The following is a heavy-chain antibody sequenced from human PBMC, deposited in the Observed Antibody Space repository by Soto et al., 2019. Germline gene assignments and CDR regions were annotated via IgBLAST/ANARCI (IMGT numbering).Heavy chain of an antibody. CDR1: GFTFSSYG. CDR3: ARGLKDYYYGMDV. J-gene: IGHJ6*02. V-gene: IGHV3-33*01. CDR2: IWYDGSNK. Sequence: GGSLRLSCAASGFTFSSYGMHWVRQAPGKGLEWVAVIWYDGSNKYYADSVKGRFTISRDNSKNTLYLQMNSLRAEDTAVYYCARGLKDYYYGMDVWGQGTTVTVSS.